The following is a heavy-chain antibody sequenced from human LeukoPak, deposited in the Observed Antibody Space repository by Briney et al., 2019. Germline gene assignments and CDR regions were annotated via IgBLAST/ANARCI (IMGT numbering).Heavy chain of an antibody. D-gene: IGHD6-13*01. CDR2: IRYDGSNK. J-gene: IGHJ5*02. CDR3: ARDQQLGHNWFDP. CDR1: GFTFSSYG. V-gene: IGHV3-30*02. Sequence: GGSLRLSCAASGFTFSSYGMHWVRQAPGKGLEWVAFIRYDGSNKYYADSVKGRFTISRDNSKNTLYLQMNSLRSEDTAVYYCARDQQLGHNWFDPWGQGTLVTVSS.